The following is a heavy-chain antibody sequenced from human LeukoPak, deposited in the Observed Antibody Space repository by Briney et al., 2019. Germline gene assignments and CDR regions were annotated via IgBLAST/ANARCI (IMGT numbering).Heavy chain of an antibody. J-gene: IGHJ4*02. Sequence: GSLRLSCAASGFTFSSYSMNWVRQAPGKGLEWVSSISSSSSYIYYADSVKGRFTISRDNAKNSLCLQMNSLRAEDTAVYYCAREFVGRYCSGGSCPYYFDYWGQGTLVTVSS. CDR2: ISSSSSYI. CDR1: GFTFSSYS. D-gene: IGHD2-15*01. V-gene: IGHV3-21*04. CDR3: AREFVGRYCSGGSCPYYFDY.